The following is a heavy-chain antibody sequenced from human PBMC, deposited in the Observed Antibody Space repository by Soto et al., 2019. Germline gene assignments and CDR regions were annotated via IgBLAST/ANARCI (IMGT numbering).Heavy chain of an antibody. D-gene: IGHD3-10*01. V-gene: IGHV4-59*01. CDR3: ARDSTMKDWTMVRGGTRDYYYGMDV. Sequence: SETLSLTCTVSGGSISSYYWSWIRQPPGKGLEWIGYIYYSGSTNYNPSLKSRVTISVDTSKNQFSLKLSSVTAADTAVYYCARDSTMKDWTMVRGGTRDYYYGMDVWGQGTTVTVSS. CDR2: IYYSGST. CDR1: GGSISSYY. J-gene: IGHJ6*02.